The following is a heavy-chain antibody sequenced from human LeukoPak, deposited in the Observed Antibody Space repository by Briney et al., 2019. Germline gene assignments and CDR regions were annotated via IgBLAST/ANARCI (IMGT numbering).Heavy chain of an antibody. CDR2: INPSGGST. V-gene: IGHV1-46*01. J-gene: IGHJ4*02. CDR3: ARAVDIVATMEGDYFDY. D-gene: IGHD5-12*01. CDR1: GYTFTSYY. Sequence: ASVKVSCKASGYTFTSYYIHWVRQAPGQGLKWMAIINPSGGSTSYAQKFQGRLTVTRDMSTSTVYMDLSSLRSEDTAVYYCARAVDIVATMEGDYFDYWGQGTLVTVSS.